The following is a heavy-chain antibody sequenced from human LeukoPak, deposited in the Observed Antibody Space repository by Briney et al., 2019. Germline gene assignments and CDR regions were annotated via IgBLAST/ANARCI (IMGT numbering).Heavy chain of an antibody. CDR1: DGSINYHH. D-gene: IGHD1-26*01. CDR2: FYYSGSS. CDR3: ARVVAGTTIGYYLDY. J-gene: IGHJ4*02. Sequence: SETLSLTCTVPDGSINYHHWSWIRQPPGKGLEWIGYFYYSGSSNYNPSLKSRVTMSVDTSKNQFSLKLRSVTATDTAVYYCARVVAGTTIGYYLDYWGQGTLVTVSS. V-gene: IGHV4-59*11.